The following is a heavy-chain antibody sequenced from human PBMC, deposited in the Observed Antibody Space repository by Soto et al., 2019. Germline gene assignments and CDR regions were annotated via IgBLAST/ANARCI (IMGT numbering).Heavy chain of an antibody. Sequence: GASVKVSCKASGGTFSSYAISWVRQAPGQGLEWMGGIIPIFGTANYAQKFQGRVTITADESTSTAYMELSSLRSEETAVYYCAREYSSSTGRNWFDPWGQGTLVTVSS. J-gene: IGHJ5*02. D-gene: IGHD6-6*01. CDR3: AREYSSSTGRNWFDP. V-gene: IGHV1-69*13. CDR1: GGTFSSYA. CDR2: IIPIFGTA.